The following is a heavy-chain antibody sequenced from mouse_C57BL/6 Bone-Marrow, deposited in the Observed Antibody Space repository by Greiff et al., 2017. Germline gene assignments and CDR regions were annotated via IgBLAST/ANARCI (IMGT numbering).Heavy chain of an antibody. Sequence: VQLQQPGTELVKPGASVQLSCKASGYTFTSYWMHWVKQRPGQGLEWIGNINPSNGGTNYNEKVKSKATLTVDKSSSPAYMQLSSLTSADSAVYYCARDYSNYVGAYWGQGTLVTVSA. J-gene: IGHJ3*01. D-gene: IGHD2-5*01. CDR2: INPSNGGT. CDR1: GYTFTSYW. V-gene: IGHV1-53*01. CDR3: ARDYSNYVGAY.